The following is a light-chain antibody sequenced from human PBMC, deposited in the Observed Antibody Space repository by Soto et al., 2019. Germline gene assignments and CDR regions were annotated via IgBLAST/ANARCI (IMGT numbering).Light chain of an antibody. CDR2: SAS. J-gene: IGKJ4*01. Sequence: DIQMTQSPSSLSASVGDRVTITCRASQSISSYLNWYQQKPGKAPKILIYSASSLQSGVPPRFSGSGSGTDFTLAISSLQPEDIATYYCQQYDNLLTFGGGTKVDIK. V-gene: IGKV1-39*01. CDR3: QQYDNLLT. CDR1: QSISSY.